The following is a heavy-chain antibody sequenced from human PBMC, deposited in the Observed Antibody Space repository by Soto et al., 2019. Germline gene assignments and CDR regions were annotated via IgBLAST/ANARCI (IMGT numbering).Heavy chain of an antibody. D-gene: IGHD6-19*01. J-gene: IGHJ3*02. CDR2: MNPNSGNT. V-gene: IGHV1-8*01. CDR3: AISSGWSHDAFDI. Sequence: ASVKVSCKASGYTFTSYDINWVRQATGQGLEWIGWMNPNSGNTGYAQKFQGRVTMTRNTSISTAYMELSSLRSEDTAVYYCAISSGWSHDAFDIWGQGTMVTVSS. CDR1: GYTFTSYD.